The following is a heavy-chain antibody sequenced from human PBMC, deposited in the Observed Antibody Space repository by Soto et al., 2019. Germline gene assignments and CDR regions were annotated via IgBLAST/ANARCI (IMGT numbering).Heavy chain of an antibody. J-gene: IGHJ1*01. CDR1: GGSFSGYY. CDR2: INHSGST. V-gene: IGHV4-34*01. Sequence: PSEPLSLTCAVYGGSFSGYYWSWIRQPPGKGLEWIGEINHSGSTNYNPSLKSRVTISVDTSKNQFSLKLSSVTAADTAVYYCARSGGIAAATKYFQHWGQGTLVTVS. D-gene: IGHD6-13*01. CDR3: ARSGGIAAATKYFQH.